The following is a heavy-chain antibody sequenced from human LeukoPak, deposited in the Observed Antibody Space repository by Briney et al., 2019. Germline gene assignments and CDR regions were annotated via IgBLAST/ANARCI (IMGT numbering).Heavy chain of an antibody. CDR2: FYASGIT. CDR3: AILLDSGCFDP. CDR1: SGSISSYS. J-gene: IGHJ5*02. V-gene: IGHV4-4*07. D-gene: IGHD2-21*01. Sequence: SPSLSFTYTLPSGSISSYSCGSIRQPAGKGLGWVGLFYASGITNYNPPLKTRVTITVDTSKNQFSLNLRSVTAADTAIYYCAILLDSGCFDPWGEGALVTVSP.